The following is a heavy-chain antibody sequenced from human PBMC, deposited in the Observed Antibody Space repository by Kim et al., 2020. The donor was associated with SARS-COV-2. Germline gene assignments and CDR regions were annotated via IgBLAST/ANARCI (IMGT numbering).Heavy chain of an antibody. V-gene: IGHV1-3*01. CDR1: GYTFTTFA. D-gene: IGHD3-3*02. CDR3: AAFKVASEA. CDR2: IHAGEGST. J-gene: IGHJ5*02. Sequence: ASVKVSCKTSGYTFTTFAIDWVRQAPGQGLQWVGRIHAGEGSTKFSQKLQDRVTSNVDISASIAYLELSSLRSEDTAVYYCAAFKVASEAWGQGTLVTVSS.